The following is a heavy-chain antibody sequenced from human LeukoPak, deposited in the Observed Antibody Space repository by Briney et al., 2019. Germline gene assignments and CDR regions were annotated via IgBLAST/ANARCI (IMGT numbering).Heavy chain of an antibody. CDR3: ARGYYDSSGYYYPYSY. Sequence: PGGSLRLSCAASGFTFSSYGMHWVRQAPGKGLEWVAFIRYDGSNKYYADSVKGRFTISRDNAKNSLYLQMNSLRAEDTAVYYCARGYYDSSGYYYPYSYWGQGTLVTVSS. CDR2: IRYDGSNK. D-gene: IGHD3-22*01. J-gene: IGHJ4*02. CDR1: GFTFSSYG. V-gene: IGHV3-30*02.